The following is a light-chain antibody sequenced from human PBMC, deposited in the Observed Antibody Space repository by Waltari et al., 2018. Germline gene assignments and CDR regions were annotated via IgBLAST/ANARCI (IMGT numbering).Light chain of an antibody. Sequence: QSGLTQPPSVSGAPGQRVTISCTGSSSNIGAGYDVHWYQLLPGTAPNLLIYGNSKRPSGVPDRFTGSKSGTSASLAITGRQAEDEAGYYCQSYDSSLSGSVFGGGSKLTVL. V-gene: IGLV1-40*01. CDR1: SSNIGAGYD. J-gene: IGLJ2*01. CDR3: QSYDSSLSGSV. CDR2: GNS.